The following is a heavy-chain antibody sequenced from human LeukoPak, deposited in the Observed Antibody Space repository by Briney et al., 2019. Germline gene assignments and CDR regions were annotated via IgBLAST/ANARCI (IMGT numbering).Heavy chain of an antibody. Sequence: PGGSLRLSCAASGFTFSSYSMNWVRQAPGKGLEWVSSISSSSSYIYYADSVKGRFTISRDNAKNSLYLQMNSLRAEDSAVYYCTTESSCASSSCPFSFEWWGQGTLVTVSS. D-gene: IGHD2-2*01. CDR3: TTESSCASSSCPFSFEW. V-gene: IGHV3-21*03. CDR2: ISSSSSYI. J-gene: IGHJ4*02. CDR1: GFTFSSYS.